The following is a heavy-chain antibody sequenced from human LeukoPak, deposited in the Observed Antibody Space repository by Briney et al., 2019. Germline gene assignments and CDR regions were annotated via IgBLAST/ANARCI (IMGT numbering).Heavy chain of an antibody. D-gene: IGHD3-10*01. Sequence: SETLSLTCTVSGGSISSSSYYWGWIRQPPGKGLEWIGSIYYSGSTYYNPSLKSRVTISVDTSKNQFSLKLSSVTAADTAVYYCARDDGSGSYDYWGQGTLVTVSS. CDR3: ARDDGSGSYDY. CDR2: IYYSGST. CDR1: GGSISSSSYY. V-gene: IGHV4-39*07. J-gene: IGHJ4*02.